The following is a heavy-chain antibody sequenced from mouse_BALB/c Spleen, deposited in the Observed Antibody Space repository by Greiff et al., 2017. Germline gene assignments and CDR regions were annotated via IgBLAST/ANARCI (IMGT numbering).Heavy chain of an antibody. CDR1: GFSLTSYG. Sequence: VKLMESGPGLVQPSQSLSITCTVSGFSLTSYGVHWVRQSPGKGLEWLGVIWSGGSTDYNAAFISRLSISKDNSKSQVFFKMNSLQANDTAIYYCARKGVQEDYAMDYWGQGTSVTVSS. CDR3: ARKGVQEDYAMDY. J-gene: IGHJ4*01. V-gene: IGHV2-2*02. CDR2: IWSGGST. D-gene: IGHD2-14*01.